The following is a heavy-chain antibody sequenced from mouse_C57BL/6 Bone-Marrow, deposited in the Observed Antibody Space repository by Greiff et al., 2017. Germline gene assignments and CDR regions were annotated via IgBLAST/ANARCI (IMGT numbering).Heavy chain of an antibody. V-gene: IGHV5-4*01. D-gene: IGHD1-1*01. CDR3: AREAYYYGSSYDYYAMDY. CDR1: GFTFSSYA. J-gene: IGHJ4*01. Sequence: EVKLMESGGGLVKPGGSLKLSCAASGFTFSSYAMSWVRQTPEKRLEWVATISDGGSYTYYPDNVKGRFTISRGNAKNNLYLQMSHLKSEDTAMYYCAREAYYYGSSYDYYAMDYWGQGTSVTVSS. CDR2: ISDGGSYT.